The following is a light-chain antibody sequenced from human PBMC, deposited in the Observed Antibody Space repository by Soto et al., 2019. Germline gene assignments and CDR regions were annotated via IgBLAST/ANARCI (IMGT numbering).Light chain of an antibody. V-gene: IGLV1-51*01. J-gene: IGLJ2*01. CDR2: ATY. CDR1: GSNIGRNS. CDR3: ATWDSGLDSAV. Sequence: QSVLTQPPSVSAAPGQDVTISCSGSGSNIGRNSVSWYQHLPGAAPKLVIYATYQLPSGIPYRFSGSKSGSSATLGISGLQTGDEAHYYCATWDSGLDSAVFGGGTKVTVL.